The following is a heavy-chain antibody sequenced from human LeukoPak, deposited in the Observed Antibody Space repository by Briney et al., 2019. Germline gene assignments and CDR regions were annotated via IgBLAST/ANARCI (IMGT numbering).Heavy chain of an antibody. V-gene: IGHV4-4*02. D-gene: IGHD6-13*01. J-gene: IGHJ5*02. CDR2: IYHSGST. Sequence: SETLSLTCVVSGGSVSSYNWWSWVRQPPGKGLEWIGEIYHSGSTNYNPSLKSRVTISLDKSKNQFSLKLSSVTAADTAVYYCATTAAAGTRLAWFDPWGQGTLVTVSS. CDR3: ATTAAAGTRLAWFDP. CDR1: GGSVSSYNW.